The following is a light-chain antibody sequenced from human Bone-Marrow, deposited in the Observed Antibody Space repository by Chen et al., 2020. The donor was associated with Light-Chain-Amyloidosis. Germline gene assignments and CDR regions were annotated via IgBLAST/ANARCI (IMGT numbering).Light chain of an antibody. V-gene: IGLV3-21*02. Sequence: SYFLTQPSSVSVAPGQTATIACGGNNIGSTSVHWYQQTTGQAPLLVVDDDSYRPSGIPERLSGSNSGNTATLTISRVEAGDEADYYCQVWDRSSDRPVFGGGTKLTVL. CDR3: QVWDRSSDRPV. CDR1: NIGSTS. CDR2: DDS. J-gene: IGLJ3*02.